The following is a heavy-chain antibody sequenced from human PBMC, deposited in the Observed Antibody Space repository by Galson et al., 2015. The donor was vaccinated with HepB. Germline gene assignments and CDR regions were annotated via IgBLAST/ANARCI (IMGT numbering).Heavy chain of an antibody. CDR2: ISGSGGST. J-gene: IGHJ1*01. CDR1: GFTFSSYA. D-gene: IGHD3-10*01. V-gene: IGHV3-23*01. CDR3: AKDGVWFGAGEYFQH. Sequence: SLRLSCAASGFTFSSYAMSWVRQAPGKGLEWVSAISGSGGSTYYADSVKGRFTISRDNSKNTLYLQMNSLRAEDTAVYYCAKDGVWFGAGEYFQHWGQGTLVTVSS.